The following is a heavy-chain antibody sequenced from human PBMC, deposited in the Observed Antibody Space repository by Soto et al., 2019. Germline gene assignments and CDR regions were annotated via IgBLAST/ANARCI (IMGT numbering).Heavy chain of an antibody. CDR2: INPKSGGT. V-gene: IGHV1-2*02. Sequence: ASVKVSCKASGYTFTDCYVHWVRQAPGQGLEWMGWINPKSGGTNIAQRFKGRVNMTRDMSISTVYMEMNRLKSDDTAVYYCVRDGLVSSARYYFDDWGQGTLVTVSS. CDR3: VRDGLVSSARYYFDD. D-gene: IGHD6-13*01. CDR1: GYTFTDCY. J-gene: IGHJ4*02.